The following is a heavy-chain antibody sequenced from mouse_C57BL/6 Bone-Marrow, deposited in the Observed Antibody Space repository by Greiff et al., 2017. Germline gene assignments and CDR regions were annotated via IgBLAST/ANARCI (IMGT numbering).Heavy chain of an antibody. CDR3: ARFGYYEAY. D-gene: IGHD2-3*01. Sequence: QVQLQQPGAELVKPGASVKLSCKASGYTFTSYWMQWVKQRPGQGLEWIGEIDPSDSYTNYHQKFKGKATLTVDTSSSTAYMQLSSLTSEDSAVYYCARFGYYEAYWGQGTLVTGSA. CDR1: GYTFTSYW. CDR2: IDPSDSYT. J-gene: IGHJ3*01. V-gene: IGHV1-50*01.